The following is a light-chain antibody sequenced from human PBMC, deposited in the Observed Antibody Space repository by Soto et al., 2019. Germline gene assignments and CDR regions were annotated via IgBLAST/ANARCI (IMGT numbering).Light chain of an antibody. Sequence: EIVMTQSPATLSLSPGERATLSCRASQSVSSNLAWYQQKPGQAPRLLIYGAATRATGIPARFSGSGSGTEVTLTISSLQSEDFAVYYCQQYNNWPPYTFGQGTKLEIK. V-gene: IGKV3-15*01. CDR2: GAA. J-gene: IGKJ2*01. CDR1: QSVSSN. CDR3: QQYNNWPPYT.